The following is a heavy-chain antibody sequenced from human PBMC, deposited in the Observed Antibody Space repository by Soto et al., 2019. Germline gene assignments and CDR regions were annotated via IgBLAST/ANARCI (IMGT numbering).Heavy chain of an antibody. D-gene: IGHD2-2*01. J-gene: IGHJ3*02. CDR3: ARNPSHLCASTSCHSFDI. CDR1: GGSISSGAYY. Sequence: PSETLSLTCSVSGGSISSGAYYWNWIRQHPRKGLEWIGYIYYSGTTYYNPSLGSRVSISADTSKNQFSLKLNSVTVADTAVYYCARNPSHLCASTSCHSFDIRDQGTMGTVSS. V-gene: IGHV4-31*03. CDR2: IYYSGTT.